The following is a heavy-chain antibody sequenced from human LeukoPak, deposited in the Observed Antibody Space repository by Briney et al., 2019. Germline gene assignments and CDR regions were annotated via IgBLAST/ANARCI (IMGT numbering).Heavy chain of an antibody. CDR1: GFMFTNCV. Sequence: QSGGSLRLSCAASGFMFTNCVMTWVRRAPGKGLEWVSGISRTGTDTYYGDSVKGRFTISRDNPKSTLYLQMTSLRAEDTAVYYCAKGDFDFWTGYPDYYYNGLNVWGQGITVTVSS. J-gene: IGHJ6*02. CDR2: ISRTGTDT. CDR3: AKGDFDFWTGYPDYYYNGLNV. D-gene: IGHD3/OR15-3a*01. V-gene: IGHV3-23*01.